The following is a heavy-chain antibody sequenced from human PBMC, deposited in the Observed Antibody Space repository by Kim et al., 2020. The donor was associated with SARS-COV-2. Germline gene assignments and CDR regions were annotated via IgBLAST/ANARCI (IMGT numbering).Heavy chain of an antibody. J-gene: IGHJ6*02. Sequence: RRGYADSVRGRLTIFSDNAKNTLYLQMNSLRVDDTALYFCVRDTSPGGADVWGQGTTVTVSS. CDR3: VRDTSPGGADV. V-gene: IGHV3-9*01. CDR2: RR. D-gene: IGHD3-16*01.